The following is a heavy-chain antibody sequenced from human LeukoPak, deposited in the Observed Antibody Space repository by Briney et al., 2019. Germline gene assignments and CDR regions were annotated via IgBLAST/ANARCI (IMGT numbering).Heavy chain of an antibody. CDR3: ARQGGLRLFDY. Sequence: SETLSLTCTVSGGSISSSSYYWGWIRQPPGKGLEWIGSIYYSGSTYYNPSLKSRVTISVDTSKNQFSLKLSSVTAADTAVYYCARQGGLRLFDYWDQGTLVTVSS. J-gene: IGHJ4*02. CDR1: GGSISSSSYY. D-gene: IGHD5-12*01. V-gene: IGHV4-39*01. CDR2: IYYSGST.